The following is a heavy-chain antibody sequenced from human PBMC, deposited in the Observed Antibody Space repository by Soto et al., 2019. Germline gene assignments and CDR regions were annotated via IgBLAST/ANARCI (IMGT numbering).Heavy chain of an antibody. J-gene: IGHJ6*02. CDR3: TTDCSGGSCYPGASYYFYAMDV. D-gene: IGHD2-15*01. Sequence: GGSLRLSCAASGFTFSAAWMSWVRQAPGKGLGWVGRIKSKTSGGTTDYAAPVKGRFTISRDDSKTTRYLHMNSLKTEDTAVYYCTTDCSGGSCYPGASYYFYAMDVWGQGTTVTVSS. V-gene: IGHV3-15*01. CDR2: IKSKTSGGTT. CDR1: GFTFSAAW.